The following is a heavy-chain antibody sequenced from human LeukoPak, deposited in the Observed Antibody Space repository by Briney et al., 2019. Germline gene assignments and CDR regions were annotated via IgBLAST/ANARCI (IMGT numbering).Heavy chain of an antibody. V-gene: IGHV1-69*04. J-gene: IGHJ4*02. D-gene: IGHD3-22*01. CDR1: GGTFSCYA. Sequence: SVKVSCKASGGTFSCYAISWVRQAPGQGLEWMGRIIPILGIANYAQKFQGRVTITADKSTSTAYMELSSLRSEDTAVYYCARETLRRYYDSSGYTYYFDYWGQGTLVTVSS. CDR3: ARETLRRYYDSSGYTYYFDY. CDR2: IIPILGIA.